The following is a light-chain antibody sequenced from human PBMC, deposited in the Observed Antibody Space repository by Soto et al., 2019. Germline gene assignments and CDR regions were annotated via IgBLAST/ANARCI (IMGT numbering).Light chain of an antibody. CDR3: QQYYIYSQT. V-gene: IGKV1-5*01. CDR1: QSISYW. CDR2: DAS. Sequence: DSQIPPSPSTLSAYVGERVTITCRASQSISYWLAWYQQKPGKAPKLLMFDASTLESGVPPRFSGGGSGTEFTLTISSLQPDDFATYFCQQYYIYSQTFGQGANVDIK. J-gene: IGKJ1*01.